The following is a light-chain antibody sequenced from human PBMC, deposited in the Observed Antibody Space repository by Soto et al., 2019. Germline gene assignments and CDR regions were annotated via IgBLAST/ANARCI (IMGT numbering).Light chain of an antibody. CDR2: GNN. CDR1: SSNIGSNT. J-gene: IGLJ3*02. Sequence: QAVVTQPPSASGTPGQRVTISCSGSSSNIGSNTVNWCQQLPGTAPKLLIYGNNQRPSGVPDRFSGSKSGTSASLAISGLQSEDEADYYCAAWDDSLNGWVFGGGTKLTVL. CDR3: AAWDDSLNGWV. V-gene: IGLV1-44*01.